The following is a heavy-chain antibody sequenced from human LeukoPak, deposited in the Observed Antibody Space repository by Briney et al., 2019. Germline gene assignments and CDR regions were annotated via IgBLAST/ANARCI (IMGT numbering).Heavy chain of an antibody. CDR2: IKQDGSEK. CDR1: GFTFSNYW. Sequence: GGSLRLSCAASGFTFSNYWMSWVRQAPGKGLEWVANIKQDGSEKYYVDSVKGRFTISRDNAKNSLFLQMNSLRVEDTAVYYCARVGPSSGSYYFWGQGTLVTVSS. CDR3: ARVGPSSGSYYF. V-gene: IGHV3-7*01. J-gene: IGHJ4*02. D-gene: IGHD1-26*01.